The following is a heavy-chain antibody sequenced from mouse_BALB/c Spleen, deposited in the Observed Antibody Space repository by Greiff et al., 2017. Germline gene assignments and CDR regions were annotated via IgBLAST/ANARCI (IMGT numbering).Heavy chain of an antibody. J-gene: IGHJ4*01. Sequence: EVQLVESGGGLVQPGESLKISCESNEYEFPSHDMSWVRQTPEKRLELVAAINRDGGSTYYPDTMERRFIISRDNTKKTLYLQMSSLRSEDTALYYCARHEGDYGTYAMDYWGQGTSVTVSS. CDR2: INRDGGST. CDR3: ARHEGDYGTYAMDY. CDR1: EYEFPSHD. V-gene: IGHV5-2*01. D-gene: IGHD1-1*01.